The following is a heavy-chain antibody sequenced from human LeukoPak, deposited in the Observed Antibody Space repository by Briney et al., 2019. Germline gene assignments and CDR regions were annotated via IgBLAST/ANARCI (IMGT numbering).Heavy chain of an antibody. CDR1: GGSISSGGYY. CDR3: ARDYRYYDSSGYLDY. V-gene: IGHV4-31*03. D-gene: IGHD3-22*01. J-gene: IGHJ4*02. CDR2: IYYSGST. Sequence: SQTLSLTCTVSGGSISSGGYYWSWIRQHPGKGLEWIGYIYYSGSTYYNPFLKSRVTISVDTSKNQFSLKLSSVIAADTAVYYCARDYRYYDSSGYLDYWGQGTLVTVSS.